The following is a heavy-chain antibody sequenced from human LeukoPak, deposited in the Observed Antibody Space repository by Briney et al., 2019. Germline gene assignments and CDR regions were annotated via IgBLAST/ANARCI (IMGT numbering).Heavy chain of an antibody. CDR2: ISSSSSYI. CDR3: AVNGVSVMDV. CDR1: GLTFSSYW. V-gene: IGHV3-21*01. J-gene: IGHJ6*02. Sequence: PGGSLRLSCAASGLTFSSYWMNWVRQAPGKGLEWVSSISSSSSYIYYADSVKGRFTISRDNAKNSLYLQMNSLRAEDTAVYYCAVNGVSVMDVWGQGTTVTVSS. D-gene: IGHD4-17*01.